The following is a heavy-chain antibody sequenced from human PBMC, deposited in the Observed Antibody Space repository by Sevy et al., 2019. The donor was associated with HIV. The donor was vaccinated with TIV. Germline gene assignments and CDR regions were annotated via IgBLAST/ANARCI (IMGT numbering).Heavy chain of an antibody. CDR1: GFTFSDYA. D-gene: IGHD6-6*01. CDR3: ARKQFVLPFDY. J-gene: IGHJ4*02. V-gene: IGHV3-30*04. Sequence: GGSLRLSCAASGFTFSDYAIHWVRQAPGKGLEWLAVISYHGRNQFYADSVRGRFTISRDDSKNTVHLQMNSLRPDDTAVYYCARKQFVLPFDYWGQGTLVTVSS. CDR2: ISYHGRNQ.